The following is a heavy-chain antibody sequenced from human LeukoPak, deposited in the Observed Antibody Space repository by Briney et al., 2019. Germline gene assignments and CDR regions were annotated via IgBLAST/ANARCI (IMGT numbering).Heavy chain of an antibody. CDR3: ARDSTTMDGRWFDP. V-gene: IGHV4-59*01. D-gene: IGHD1-1*01. CDR2: VYYSGST. Sequence: KPSETLSLTCTVSGGSLSGFYWSWIRQPPGKGLEWIGYVYYSGSTTYNPSLKSRVTIAVDTSKNQFSLWLGSVTAADTAVYYCARDSTTMDGRWFDPWGQGTLVTVSS. J-gene: IGHJ5*02. CDR1: GGSLSGFY.